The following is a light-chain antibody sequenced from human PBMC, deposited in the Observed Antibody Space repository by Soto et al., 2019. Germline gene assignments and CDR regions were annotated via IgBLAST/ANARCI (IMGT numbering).Light chain of an antibody. CDR1: QSVSSY. Sequence: SPATLSLSPGERATLSCRASQSVSSYLAWYQQKPGQAPRLLIYDASNRATGISARFSDSGSGTDFTLTISSLEPEDFAVYYCQQRSKWPPEVTFGQGTRLEIK. J-gene: IGKJ5*01. CDR3: QQRSKWPPEVT. V-gene: IGKV3-11*01. CDR2: DAS.